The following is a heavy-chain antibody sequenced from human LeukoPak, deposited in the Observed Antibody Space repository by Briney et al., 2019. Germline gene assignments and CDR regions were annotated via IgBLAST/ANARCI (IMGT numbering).Heavy chain of an antibody. V-gene: IGHV4-38-2*02. CDR3: ARVWTDSGSYYDDRGAFDY. CDR1: GYSISSGYY. D-gene: IGHD1-26*01. Sequence: PSETLSLTCTVSGYSISSGYYWGWIRQPPGKGLEWIGSIYHSGSTYYNPSLKSRVTISVDTSKNQISLKLSSVTAADTALYYCARVWTDSGSYYDDRGAFDYWGQGTLVTVSS. J-gene: IGHJ4*02. CDR2: IYHSGST.